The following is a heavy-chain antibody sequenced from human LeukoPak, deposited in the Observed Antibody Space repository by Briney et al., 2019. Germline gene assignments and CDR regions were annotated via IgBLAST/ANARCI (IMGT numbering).Heavy chain of an antibody. CDR3: ARVSPNYYGSGSLDY. V-gene: IGHV1-2*02. J-gene: IGHJ4*02. D-gene: IGHD3-10*01. Sequence: EASVKVSCKASGYTFTGYYIHWVRQAPGQGLEWMGWINPNSGGTNYAQKFQGRVTMTRDTSISTAYMELSRLRSDDTAVYYCARVSPNYYGSGSLDYWGQGTLVTVSS. CDR2: INPNSGGT. CDR1: GYTFTGYY.